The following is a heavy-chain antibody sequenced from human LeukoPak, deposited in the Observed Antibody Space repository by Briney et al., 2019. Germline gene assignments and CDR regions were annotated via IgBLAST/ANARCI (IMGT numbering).Heavy chain of an antibody. J-gene: IGHJ4*02. CDR1: GFTFSSYW. D-gene: IGHD6-13*01. CDR2: IKQDGSEK. Sequence: GGSLRLSCAASGFTFSSYWMSWVRQAPGKGLEWVANIKQDGSEKYYVDSVKGRFTISRDNAKNSLYLQMNSLRAEDTAVCYCARGGSSWYLPPYYFDYWGQGTLVTVSS. V-gene: IGHV3-7*01. CDR3: ARGGSSWYLPPYYFDY.